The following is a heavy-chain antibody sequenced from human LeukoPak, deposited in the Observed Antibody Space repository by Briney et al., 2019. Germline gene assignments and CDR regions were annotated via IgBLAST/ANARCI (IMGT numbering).Heavy chain of an antibody. D-gene: IGHD6-6*01. CDR2: INHSGST. Sequence: SETLSLTCAVYGGSFSGYYWSWIRQPPGKGLEWIGEINHSGSTNYNPSLKSRVTISVDTSKNQFSLKLSSVTAADTAVYYCARVFEPHSSSWFDPWGQGTLVTVSS. J-gene: IGHJ5*02. V-gene: IGHV4-34*01. CDR1: GGSFSGYY. CDR3: ARVFEPHSSSWFDP.